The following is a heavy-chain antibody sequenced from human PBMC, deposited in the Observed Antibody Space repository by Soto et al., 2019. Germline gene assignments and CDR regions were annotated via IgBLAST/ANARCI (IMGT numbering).Heavy chain of an antibody. J-gene: IGHJ6*02. CDR2: IFYSETT. D-gene: IGHD3-3*01. V-gene: IGHV4-31*03. CDR1: GGSISSGGYY. Sequence: QVQLQESGPGLVKPSQTLSLTCTVSGGSISSGGYYWSWIRQHPGQGLEWVGYIFYSETTYHNPSLQSRVTISADTSKNQFSLNLSSVTAADTAVYYCARGFLEWLSHPYYGMDVWGQGTTVTVSS. CDR3: ARGFLEWLSHPYYGMDV.